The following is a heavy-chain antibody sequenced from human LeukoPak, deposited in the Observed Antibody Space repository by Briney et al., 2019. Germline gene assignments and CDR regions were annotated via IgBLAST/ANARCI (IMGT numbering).Heavy chain of an antibody. J-gene: IGHJ4*02. CDR3: ARDTSSGSPFDY. D-gene: IGHD3-22*01. CDR2: ISAYNGNT. CDR1: GYTFTSYG. V-gene: IGHV1-18*01. Sequence: ASVKVSCKASGYTFTSYGISWVRQAPGQGLEWMGWISAYNGNTNYAQKFQGRVTMTRDTSTSTVYMELSSLRSEDTAVYYCARDTSSGSPFDYWGQGTLVTVSS.